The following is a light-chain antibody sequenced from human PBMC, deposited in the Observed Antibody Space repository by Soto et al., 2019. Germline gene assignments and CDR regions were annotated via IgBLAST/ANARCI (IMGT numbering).Light chain of an antibody. J-gene: IGKJ5*01. CDR1: QTVYNN. CDR2: GGS. CDR3: QQYTNWPIT. Sequence: EVVMTQSPATLYVYPGERATLSCRASQTVYNNYLAWYQQKPGQAPRLLIYGGSARATGVPVRFSGSGSGTEYTLTISSLQSEDFAVYYCQQYTNWPITFGQGTRLRL. V-gene: IGKV3-15*01.